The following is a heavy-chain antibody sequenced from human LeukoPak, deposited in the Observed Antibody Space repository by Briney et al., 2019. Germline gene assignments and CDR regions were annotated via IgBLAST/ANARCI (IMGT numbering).Heavy chain of an antibody. V-gene: IGHV4-61*02. J-gene: IGHJ4*02. D-gene: IGHD6-19*01. CDR1: GGSISSGSYY. Sequence: PSQTLSLTCTVSGGSISSGSYYWSWIRQPAGKGLEWIGRIYTSGSTNYNPSLKSRVTISVDTSKNQFSLKLSSVTAADTAVYYCARHRRVAVAGRRPFDYWGQGTLVTVSS. CDR2: IYTSGST. CDR3: ARHRRVAVAGRRPFDY.